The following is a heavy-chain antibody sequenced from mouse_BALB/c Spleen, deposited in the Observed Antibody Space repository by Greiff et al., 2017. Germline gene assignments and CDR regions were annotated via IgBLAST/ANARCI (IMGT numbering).Heavy chain of an antibody. CDR1: GFSLTSYG. CDR3: ARDDYDGFAY. D-gene: IGHD2-4*01. V-gene: IGHV2-2*02. J-gene: IGHJ3*01. CDR2: IWSGGST. Sequence: VHRVESGPGLVQPSQSLSITCTVSGFSLTSYGVHWVRQSPGKGLEWLGVIWSGGSTDYNAAFISRLSISKDNSKSQVFFKMNSLQANDTAIYYCARDDYDGFAYWGQGTLVTVSA.